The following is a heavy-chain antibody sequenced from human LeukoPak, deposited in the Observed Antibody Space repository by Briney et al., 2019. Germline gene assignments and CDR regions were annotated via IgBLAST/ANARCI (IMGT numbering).Heavy chain of an antibody. D-gene: IGHD4-17*01. CDR3: ARDLGDYGDCYFDY. CDR2: INPSGGST. J-gene: IGHJ4*02. V-gene: IGHV1-46*01. CDR1: GYTFTSYY. Sequence: GPVKVSCKASGYTFTSYYMHWVRQAPGRGLEWMGIINPSGGSTSYAQKFQGRVTMTRDTSTSTVYMELSSLRSEDTAVYYCARDLGDYGDCYFDYWGQGTLVTVSS.